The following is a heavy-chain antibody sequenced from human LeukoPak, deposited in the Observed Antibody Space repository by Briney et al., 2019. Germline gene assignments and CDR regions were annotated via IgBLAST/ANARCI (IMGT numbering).Heavy chain of an antibody. CDR2: ISAYNGNT. V-gene: IGHV1-18*01. D-gene: IGHD5-18*01. Sequence: ASVKASCKASGYTFTSYGISWVRQAPGQGLEWMGWISAYNGNTNYAQKLQGRVTMTTDTSTSTAYMEVRSLRSDDTAVYYCARERRNSYGYRPDYWGQGTLVTVSS. CDR1: GYTFTSYG. J-gene: IGHJ4*02. CDR3: ARERRNSYGYRPDY.